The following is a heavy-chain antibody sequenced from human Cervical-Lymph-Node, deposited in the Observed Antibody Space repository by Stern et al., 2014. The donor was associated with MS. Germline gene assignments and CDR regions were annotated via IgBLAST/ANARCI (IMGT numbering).Heavy chain of an antibody. J-gene: IGHJ4*02. CDR3: ASEKCTSASCFLS. D-gene: IGHD2-8*02. Sequence: VQLDESGGGLVKPGGSLRLSCAASGFTFGADFMTWIRQAPGKGLAWVSYISSRGSTVHYADSVKGRFTISRDNANNSLYLQMNSLRAEDTAVYYCASEKCTSASCFLSWGQGALVTVSS. V-gene: IGHV3-11*01. CDR1: GFTFGADF. CDR2: ISSRGSTV.